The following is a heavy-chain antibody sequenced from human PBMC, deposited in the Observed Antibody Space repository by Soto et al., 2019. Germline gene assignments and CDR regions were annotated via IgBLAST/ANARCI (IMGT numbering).Heavy chain of an antibody. Sequence: QVQLVQSGAEVKKPGSSVKVSCKASGGTFSSYAISWVRQAPGQGLEWMGGIIPIFGTANYAQKFQGRVTITADKSTSTAYMELSSLRSEDTAVYYYARNYGSGSSSYYYYYGMDVWGQGTTVTVSS. D-gene: IGHD3-10*01. CDR1: GGTFSSYA. V-gene: IGHV1-69*06. J-gene: IGHJ6*02. CDR3: ARNYGSGSSSYYYYYGMDV. CDR2: IIPIFGTA.